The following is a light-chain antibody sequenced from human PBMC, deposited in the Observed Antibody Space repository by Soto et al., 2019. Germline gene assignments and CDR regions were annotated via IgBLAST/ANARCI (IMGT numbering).Light chain of an antibody. J-gene: IGLJ2*01. CDR1: SSDIGGYNY. CDR3: SSYGASSTL. V-gene: IGLV2-14*03. CDR2: DVS. Sequence: QSVLTQPASVSGSPGQSITIPCTVTSSDIGGYNYVSWYQQHPGKAPKLLIFDVSYRPSGISDRFSGSKSGNTASLTISGLQPEDEADYYCSSYGASSTLFGGGTQLTVL.